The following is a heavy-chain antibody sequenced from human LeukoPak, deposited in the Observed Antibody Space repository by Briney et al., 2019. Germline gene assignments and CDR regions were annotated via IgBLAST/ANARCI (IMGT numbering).Heavy chain of an antibody. D-gene: IGHD3-10*01. J-gene: IGHJ4*02. CDR3: ARALWFGELQPIDY. V-gene: IGHV1-18*01. CDR2: ITTYNGNT. CDR1: GYTFTNYG. Sequence: ASVKVSCKASGYTFTNYGISWVRQAPGQGLEWMGWITTYNGNTNYAQKFQGRLTMTTDTSTSTAYMDLRSLRSDDTAVYYCARALWFGELQPIDYWGQGTLVTVSS.